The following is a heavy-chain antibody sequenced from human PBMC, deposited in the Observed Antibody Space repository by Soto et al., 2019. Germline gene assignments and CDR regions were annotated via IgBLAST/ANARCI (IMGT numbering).Heavy chain of an antibody. CDR1: GFTFSSYG. Sequence: GGSLRLSCAASGFTFSSYGMHWVRQAPGKGLEWVAVIWYDGSNKYYADSVKGRFTISRDNSKNTLYLQMNSLRAEDTAVYYCARGGPGHYYYYYMDVWGKGTTVTVSS. V-gene: IGHV3-33*01. CDR3: ARGGPGHYYYYYMDV. CDR2: IWYDGSNK. J-gene: IGHJ6*03.